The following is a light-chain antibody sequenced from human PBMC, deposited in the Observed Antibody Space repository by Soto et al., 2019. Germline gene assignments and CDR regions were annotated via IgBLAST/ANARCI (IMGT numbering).Light chain of an antibody. V-gene: IGLV2-14*03. Sequence: QSVLSQPASVSGPPGQSIAISCTGTNSDVGTYDYVSWYQQHPGKAPKLMIYDGGKRPSGISDRFSGSKSGNTASLTISGLLAEDEADYYCSSKTTTSTIIFGGGTKVTVL. CDR3: SSKTTTSTII. J-gene: IGLJ2*01. CDR2: DGG. CDR1: NSDVGTYDY.